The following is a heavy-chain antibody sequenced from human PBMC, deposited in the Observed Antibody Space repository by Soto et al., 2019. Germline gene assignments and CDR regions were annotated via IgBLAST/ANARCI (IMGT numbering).Heavy chain of an antibody. CDR2: INPSGGST. D-gene: IGHD3-3*01. J-gene: IGHJ6*02. V-gene: IGHV1-46*01. Sequence: ASVKVSCKASGYTFTSYYMHWVRQAPGQGLEWMGIINPSGGSTSYAQKFQGRVTMTRDTSTSTVYMELSSLRSEDTAVYYCATGSYDFWSGYPHDYYGMDVWGQGTTVTVSS. CDR1: GYTFTSYY. CDR3: ATGSYDFWSGYPHDYYGMDV.